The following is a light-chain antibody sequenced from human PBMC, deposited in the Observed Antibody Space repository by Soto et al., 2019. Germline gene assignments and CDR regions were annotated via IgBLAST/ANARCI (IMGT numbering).Light chain of an antibody. J-gene: IGLJ3*02. V-gene: IGLV2-23*01. CDR3: AAWDDSLNGPV. CDR2: EGS. Sequence: QSALTQPASVSGSPRQSITISCTGTSSDVGSYTLVSWYQQHPGKAPKLMIYEGSKRPSGVSNRFSGSKSGNTASLTISGLQAEDEADYYCAAWDDSLNGPVFGGGTKLTVL. CDR1: SSDVGSYTL.